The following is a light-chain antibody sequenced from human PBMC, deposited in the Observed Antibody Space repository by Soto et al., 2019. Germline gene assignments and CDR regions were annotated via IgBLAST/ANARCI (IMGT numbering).Light chain of an antibody. J-gene: IGKJ1*01. CDR1: QSVSSSY. CDR3: QQYGSSPPRT. V-gene: IGKV3-20*01. CDR2: GAS. Sequence: EIVLTQSPGTLSLSPGERATLSCRASQSVSSSYLACYQQKPGQAPRLLIYGASSRATGIPDRFSGSGSGTDFTLTISRLEPADFAVYYCQQYGSSPPRTFGQGTKVEIK.